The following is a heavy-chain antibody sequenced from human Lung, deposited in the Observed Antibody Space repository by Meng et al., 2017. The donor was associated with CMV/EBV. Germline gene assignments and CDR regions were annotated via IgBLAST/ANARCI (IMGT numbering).Heavy chain of an antibody. J-gene: IGHJ4*02. CDR3: AKYSAVGERLYYFDY. CDR2: IGATAGGT. Sequence: SXAASGLTFSSYGMSWVRQAPGKGLEWVSSIGATAGGTYYADSVKGRFTISRDNAKNTLYLQMNSLSAEDTAVYYCAKYSAVGERLYYFDYWGQGXLLTVSS. V-gene: IGHV3-23*01. D-gene: IGHD2-21*01. CDR1: GLTFSSYG.